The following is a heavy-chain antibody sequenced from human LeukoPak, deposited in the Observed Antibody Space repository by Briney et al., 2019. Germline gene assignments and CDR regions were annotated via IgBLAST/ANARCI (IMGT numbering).Heavy chain of an antibody. CDR3: ARARIFGVVIRYYYYYGMDV. D-gene: IGHD3-3*01. CDR1: GGTFSSYA. Sequence: SVKVSCKASGGTFSSYAISWVRQAPGQGLEWMGGIIPIFGTANYAQKFQGRVTITADESTSTAYMGLSSLRSEDTAVYYCARARIFGVVIRYYYYYGMDVWGQGTTVTVSS. V-gene: IGHV1-69*13. J-gene: IGHJ6*02. CDR2: IIPIFGTA.